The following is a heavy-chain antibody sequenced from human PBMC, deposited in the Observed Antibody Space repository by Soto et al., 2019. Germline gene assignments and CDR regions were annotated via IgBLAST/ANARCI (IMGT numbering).Heavy chain of an antibody. CDR1: GFTFSSYA. Sequence: GGSLRLSCAASGFTFSSYAMHWVRQAPGKGLEWVAVISYDGSNKYYADSVKGRFTISRDNSKNTLYLQMNSLRAEDTAVYYCARAARASRYYDILTGSDDAFDIWGQGTMVTVSS. CDR3: ARAARASRYYDILTGSDDAFDI. V-gene: IGHV3-30-3*01. CDR2: ISYDGSNK. J-gene: IGHJ3*02. D-gene: IGHD3-9*01.